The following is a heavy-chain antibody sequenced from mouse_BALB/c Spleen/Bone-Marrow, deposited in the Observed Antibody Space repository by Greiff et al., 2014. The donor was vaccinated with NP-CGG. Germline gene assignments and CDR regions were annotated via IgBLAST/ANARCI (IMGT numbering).Heavy chain of an antibody. CDR3: ARYYYGFLDY. CDR1: GFSLTSYG. J-gene: IGHJ2*01. CDR2: IWAGGST. V-gene: IGHV2-9*02. Sequence: VKLLESGPGLMAPSQSLSITCTVSGFSLTSYGVHWVRQPPGKGLEWLGVIWAGGSTNYNSALMSRLSISKDNSKSQVFLKMNSLQTDDTAMYYCARYYYGFLDYWGQGTTLTVSS. D-gene: IGHD1-2*01.